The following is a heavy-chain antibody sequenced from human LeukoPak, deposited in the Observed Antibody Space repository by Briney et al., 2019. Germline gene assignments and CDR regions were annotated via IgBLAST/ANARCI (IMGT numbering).Heavy chain of an antibody. CDR3: ARDGHHYDRRDYSNLDY. Sequence: GASVKVSCKASGYTFTSYYMHWVRQAPGQGLEWMGIINPSGGSTSYAQKFQGRVTMTRDTSTSTVYMELRSLRSDDTAVYYCARDGHHYDRRDYSNLDYWGQGTLVTVSS. V-gene: IGHV1-46*01. CDR2: INPSGGST. J-gene: IGHJ4*02. CDR1: GYTFTSYY. D-gene: IGHD3-22*01.